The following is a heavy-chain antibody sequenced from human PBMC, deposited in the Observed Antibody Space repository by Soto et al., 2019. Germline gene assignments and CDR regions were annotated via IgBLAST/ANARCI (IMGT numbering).Heavy chain of an antibody. CDR1: GGSISSYY. Sequence: SETLSLTCTVPGGSISSYYWSWIRQPPGKGLEWIGYIYYSGSTNYNPSLKSRVTISVDTSKNQFSLKLSSVTAADTAVYYCARFFSSGVDAFDIWGQGTMVTVS. J-gene: IGHJ3*02. D-gene: IGHD6-19*01. CDR2: IYYSGST. V-gene: IGHV4-59*01. CDR3: ARFFSSGVDAFDI.